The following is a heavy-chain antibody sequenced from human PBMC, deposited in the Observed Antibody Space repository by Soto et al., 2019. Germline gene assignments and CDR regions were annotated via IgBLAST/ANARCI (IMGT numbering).Heavy chain of an antibody. CDR1: GYTFTGYY. CDR2: INPNSGGT. Sequence: QVQLVQSGAEVKKPGASVKVSCKASGYTFTGYYMHWVRQAPGQGLEWMGWINPNSGGTNYAQKFQGRVTMTRDTSISTAYMELSRLRSDDTXXXXCARDPGIAARRNWFDPWGQGTLVTVSX. D-gene: IGHD6-6*01. J-gene: IGHJ5*02. CDR3: ARDPGIAARRNWFDP. V-gene: IGHV1-2*02.